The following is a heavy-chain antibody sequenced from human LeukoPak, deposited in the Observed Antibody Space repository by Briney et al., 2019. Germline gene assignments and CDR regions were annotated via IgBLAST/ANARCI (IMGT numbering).Heavy chain of an antibody. J-gene: IGHJ1*01. CDR1: GFTFSSYA. Sequence: QSGGSLRLSCAASGFTFSSYAMSWVRQAPGKGLEWVSAISGSGGSTYYADSVKGRFTISRDNSKNTLYLQMNSLRAEDTAVYYCAKHVLNSRARRGGYLEYFQHWGQGTLVTVSS. D-gene: IGHD2-15*01. CDR2: ISGSGGST. V-gene: IGHV3-23*01. CDR3: AKHVLNSRARRGGYLEYFQH.